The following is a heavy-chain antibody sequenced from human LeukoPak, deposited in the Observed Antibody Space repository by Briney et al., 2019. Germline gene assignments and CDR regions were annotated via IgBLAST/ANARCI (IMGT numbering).Heavy chain of an antibody. D-gene: IGHD2-2*01. Sequence: PSETLSLTCAVSGGSITSSNWWTWVRQPPGKGLEWIGKTHHSGSTNYNPSLQSRVSMSVDKSKNLFSLKLSSVTAADTAMYYCARVYCSSSSCYYFDYWGQGTLVTVSS. V-gene: IGHV4-4*02. CDR2: THHSGST. CDR1: GGSITSSNW. J-gene: IGHJ4*02. CDR3: ARVYCSSSSCYYFDY.